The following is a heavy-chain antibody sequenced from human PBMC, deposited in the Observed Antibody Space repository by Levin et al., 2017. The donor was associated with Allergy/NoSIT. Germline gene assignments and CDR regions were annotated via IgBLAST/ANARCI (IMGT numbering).Heavy chain of an antibody. J-gene: IGHJ6*03. D-gene: IGHD3-3*01. CDR2: IIPIFGTA. CDR3: ARELERDDFWSGNYYYYYMDV. Sequence: AASVKVSCKASGGTFSSYAISWVRQAPGQGLEWMGGIIPIFGTANYAQKFQGRVTITADESTSTAYMELSSLRSEDTAVYYCARELERDDFWSGNYYYYYMDVWGKGTTVTVSS. CDR1: GGTFSSYA. V-gene: IGHV1-69*13.